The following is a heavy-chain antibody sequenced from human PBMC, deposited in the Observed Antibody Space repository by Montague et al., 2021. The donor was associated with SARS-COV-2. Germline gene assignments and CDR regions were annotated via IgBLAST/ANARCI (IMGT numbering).Heavy chain of an antibody. CDR2: INHSGSP. J-gene: IGHJ6*03. CDR1: GGSFSGHY. V-gene: IGHV4-34*01. D-gene: IGHD3-3*01. CDR3: ARGQPAAVTFYGIWNGQRDYYYYMGV. Sequence: SETLSLTCAVYGGSFSGHYWSRIRQPPGTGLESIGEINHSGSPKYNPSLKSRVTLLVDTSKHQFSLKLSSVTAADTAVYYCARGQPAAVTFYGIWNGQRDYYYYMGVWANGTTVTVSS.